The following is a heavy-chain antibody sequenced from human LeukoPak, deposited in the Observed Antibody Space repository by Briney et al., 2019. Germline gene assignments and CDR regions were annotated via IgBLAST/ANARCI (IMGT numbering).Heavy chain of an antibody. CDR1: GGSISSYY. D-gene: IGHD3-10*01. Sequence: SETLSLTCTVPGGSISSYYWSWIRQPPWKGLEWIGYIYYSGSTNYNPSLKSRVTISVDTSMNQFSLKLSSVTAADTAVYYCARHSPVYYDFDYWGQGTLVTVSS. CDR3: ARHSPVYYDFDY. V-gene: IGHV4-59*08. CDR2: IYYSGST. J-gene: IGHJ4*02.